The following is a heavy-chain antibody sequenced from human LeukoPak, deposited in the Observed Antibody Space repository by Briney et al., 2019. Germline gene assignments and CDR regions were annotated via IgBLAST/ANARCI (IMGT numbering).Heavy chain of an antibody. J-gene: IGHJ3*02. CDR3: AKVGDRRAFDI. CDR2: ISYDGSNK. CDR1: GFTFSSYG. Sequence: GRSLRLSCAASGFTFSSYGMHWVRQAPGKGLEWVAVISYDGSNKYYADSVKGRFTISRDNSKNTLYLQMNSLRAEDTAVYYCAKVGDRRAFDIWGQGTMVTVSS. V-gene: IGHV3-30*18. D-gene: IGHD2-21*02.